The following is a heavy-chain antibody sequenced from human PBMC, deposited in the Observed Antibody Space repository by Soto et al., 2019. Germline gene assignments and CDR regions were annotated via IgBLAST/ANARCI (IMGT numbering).Heavy chain of an antibody. V-gene: IGHV3-21*02. Sequence: EVRLVESGGGLVKPGESLRLSCAASGFTLSSYTMHWVRQAPGKGLEWVASISESRTSIYYADSVKGRFTISRDSAENSLLLQMTSLTDADTAVYYCARPSTQTRFWNWFDPWGQGTLVTVSS. CDR3: ARPSTQTRFWNWFDP. CDR1: GFTLSSYT. CDR2: ISESRTSI. J-gene: IGHJ5*02.